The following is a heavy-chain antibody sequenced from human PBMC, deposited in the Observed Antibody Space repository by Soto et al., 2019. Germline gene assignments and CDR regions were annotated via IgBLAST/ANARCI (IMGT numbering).Heavy chain of an antibody. V-gene: IGHV3-74*01. J-gene: IGHJ4*02. CDR1: GFAFSSYW. CDR3: ARRHRPSYTSDY. CDR2: INDDGRRT. D-gene: IGHD4-4*01. Sequence: VQLVASGGGLVQPGGSLGLSCAASGFAFSSYWLHWVRQAPGTGLEWVSRINDDGRRTSYADSVKGRFTISRDNAKNTRYLQMNSLRDDDTAIYYCARRHRPSYTSDYWGQGTLVTVSS.